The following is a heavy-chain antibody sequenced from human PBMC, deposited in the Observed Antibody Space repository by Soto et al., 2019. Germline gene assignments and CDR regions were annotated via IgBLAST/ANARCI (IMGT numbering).Heavy chain of an antibody. J-gene: IGHJ3*02. CDR2: IYYSGST. D-gene: IGHD3-3*01. CDR3: ASTGDFWSGYYPPGAFDI. CDR1: GGSISSGGYY. Sequence: PSETLSLTCTVSGGSISSGGYYWSWIRQHPGKGLEWIGYIYYSGSTYYNPSLKSRVTISGDTSKNQFPLKLSSVTAADTAVYYCASTGDFWSGYYPPGAFDIWGQGTRVTVSS. V-gene: IGHV4-31*03.